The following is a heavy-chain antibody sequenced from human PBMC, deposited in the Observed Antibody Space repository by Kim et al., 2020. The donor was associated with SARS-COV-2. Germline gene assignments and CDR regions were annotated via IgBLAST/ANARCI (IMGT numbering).Heavy chain of an antibody. Sequence: SETLSLTCAVYGGSFSGYYWSWIRQPPGKGLEWIGEINHSGSTNYNPSLKSRVTISVDTSKNQFSLKLSSVTAADTAVYYCARGGDSSSWYGLTTMNYWGQGTLVTVSS. CDR2: INHSGST. D-gene: IGHD6-13*01. V-gene: IGHV4-34*01. CDR1: GGSFSGYY. CDR3: ARGGDSSSWYGLTTMNY. J-gene: IGHJ4*02.